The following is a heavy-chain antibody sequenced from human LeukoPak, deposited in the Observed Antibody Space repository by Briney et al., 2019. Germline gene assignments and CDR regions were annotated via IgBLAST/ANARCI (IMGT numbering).Heavy chain of an antibody. CDR2: IYSGGST. D-gene: IGHD3-22*01. Sequence: PGGSLRLSCAASGFTFTSYSMNWVRQAPGKGLEWVSVIYSGGSTYYADSVKGRFTISRDNSKNTLYLQMNSLRAEDTAVYYCARYDSSGYFDYWGQGTLVTVSS. J-gene: IGHJ4*02. CDR1: GFTFTSYS. CDR3: ARYDSSGYFDY. V-gene: IGHV3-53*01.